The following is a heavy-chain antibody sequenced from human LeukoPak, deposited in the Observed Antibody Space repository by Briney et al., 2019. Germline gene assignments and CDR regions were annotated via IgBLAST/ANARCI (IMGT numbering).Heavy chain of an antibody. V-gene: IGHV3-48*04. D-gene: IGHD2-15*01. J-gene: IGHJ4*02. CDR3: ARGSVLCRGGSCSTNYFDY. Sequence: PGGSLRLSCAPSGFTFSAYTMNWVRQAPGKGLEWLSYIDRSGRTKYYADSVKGRFSISRDNAKNSLSLQMSSLRVEDTAVYFCARGSVLCRGGSCSTNYFDYWGQGTLLTVSS. CDR2: IDRSGRTK. CDR1: GFTFSAYT.